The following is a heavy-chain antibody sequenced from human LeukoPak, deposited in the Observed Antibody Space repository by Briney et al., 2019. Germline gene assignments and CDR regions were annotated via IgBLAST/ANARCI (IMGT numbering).Heavy chain of an antibody. D-gene: IGHD3-22*01. CDR1: GFTVSSNY. V-gene: IGHV3-53*04. Sequence: GGSLRLSCAASGFTVSSNYMSWVRQAPGKGLEWVSVIYSGGSTYYADSVKGRFTISRHDFKNTLYLQMNSLRAEDTAVYYCARVYYDSSGYYLDYWGQGTLVTVSS. J-gene: IGHJ4*02. CDR3: ARVYYDSSGYYLDY. CDR2: IYSGGST.